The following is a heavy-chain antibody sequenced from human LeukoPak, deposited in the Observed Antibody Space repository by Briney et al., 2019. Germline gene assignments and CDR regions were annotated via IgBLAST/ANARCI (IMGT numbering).Heavy chain of an antibody. CDR3: AKGLRYCSGGSCYSGDYMDV. CDR2: ISGSGGST. CDR1: GFTFSSYA. Sequence: GGSLRLSCAASGFTFSSYAMSWVRQAPGKGLEWVSAISGSGGSTYYADSVKGRFTISRDNSKNTLYLQMNSLRAEDTAVYYCAKGLRYCSGGSCYSGDYMDVWGKGNTVTVSS. V-gene: IGHV3-23*01. D-gene: IGHD2-15*01. J-gene: IGHJ6*03.